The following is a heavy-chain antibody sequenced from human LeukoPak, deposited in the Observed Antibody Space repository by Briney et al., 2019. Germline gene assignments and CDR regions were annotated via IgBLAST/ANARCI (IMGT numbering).Heavy chain of an antibody. Sequence: SETLSLTCAVYGGSFSGYYWSWIRQPPGKGLEWIGEINHSGSTNYNPSLKSRVTISVDTSKNQFSLKLSSVTAADTAVYYCARRRYITMVRGVITAGAFDIWGQGTMVTVSS. V-gene: IGHV4-34*01. CDR3: ARRRYITMVRGVITAGAFDI. CDR1: GGSFSGYY. CDR2: INHSGST. J-gene: IGHJ3*02. D-gene: IGHD3-10*01.